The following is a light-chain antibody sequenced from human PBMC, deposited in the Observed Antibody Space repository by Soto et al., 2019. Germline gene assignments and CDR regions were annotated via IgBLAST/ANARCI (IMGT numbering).Light chain of an antibody. Sequence: EIVLTQSPGSLSLSPGERATLSCRASQSVDSTFFAWYQKKPGQAPRLLMYGVSKRATGIPDRFSGSGSGTEFTLTISRLEPEEFAVYYCQQYMSSVTFGQGTRVEIK. CDR3: QQYMSSVT. CDR1: QSVDSTF. V-gene: IGKV3-20*01. CDR2: GVS. J-gene: IGKJ1*01.